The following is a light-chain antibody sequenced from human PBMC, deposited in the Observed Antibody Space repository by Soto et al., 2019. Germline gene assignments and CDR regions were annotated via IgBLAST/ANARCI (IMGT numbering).Light chain of an antibody. J-gene: IGKJ1*01. V-gene: IGKV3-20*01. CDR3: KQYGTSPRT. CDR1: QGISSRY. Sequence: EIVLTQSPGTLSLSPGDSATLSCRASQGISSRYLAWYQQKPGQAPRLLIYGASSRATGIPDRFSGSGSGANFTLTISRLEPEDFAVYYCKQYGTSPRTFGQGTRVEIK. CDR2: GAS.